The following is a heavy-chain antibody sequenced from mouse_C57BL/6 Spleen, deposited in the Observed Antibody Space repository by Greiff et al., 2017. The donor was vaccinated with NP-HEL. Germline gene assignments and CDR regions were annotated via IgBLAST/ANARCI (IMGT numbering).Heavy chain of an antibody. D-gene: IGHD2-2*01. CDR2: ISSGSSTI. CDR3: ARDGYAWFAY. J-gene: IGHJ3*01. V-gene: IGHV5-17*01. CDR1: GFTFSDYG. Sequence: EVKLVESGGGLVKPGGSLKLSCAASGFTFSDYGMHWVRQAPEKGLEWVAYISSGSSTIYYADTVKGRFTISRDNAKNTLFLQMTSLRSEDTAMYYCARDGYAWFAYWGQVTLVTVSA.